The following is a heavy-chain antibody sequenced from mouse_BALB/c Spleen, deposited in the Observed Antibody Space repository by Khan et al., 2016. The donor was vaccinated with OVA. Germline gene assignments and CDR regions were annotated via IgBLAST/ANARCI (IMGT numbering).Heavy chain of an antibody. CDR3: LRDGAYHRNDGWFAY. Sequence: QVQLKQSGAELARPGASVKMSCKASGYTFTSYTIHWIKERPGQGLEWIGNINPSNGYTNYNQKFKDKATLTTDKSSTTAYLQLSSLTSDDSAVYNGLRDGAYHRNDGWFAYWGQGTLVTVSA. V-gene: IGHV1-4*01. CDR1: GYTFTSYT. CDR2: INPSNGYT. D-gene: IGHD2-14*01. J-gene: IGHJ3*01.